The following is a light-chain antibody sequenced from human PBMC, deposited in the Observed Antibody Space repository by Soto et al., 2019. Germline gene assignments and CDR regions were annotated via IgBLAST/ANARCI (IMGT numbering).Light chain of an antibody. Sequence: EIALTQSPGTLSSSPGERATLFCRASQSVNSNYLAWYQQKPGQAPRLLIHGTSTRATGIPDRFSGSGSGTNFTLTITGLEPEDFAVYSCQQYDRSPWTFGQGTKVDIK. V-gene: IGKV3-20*01. CDR1: QSVNSNY. CDR2: GTS. CDR3: QQYDRSPWT. J-gene: IGKJ1*01.